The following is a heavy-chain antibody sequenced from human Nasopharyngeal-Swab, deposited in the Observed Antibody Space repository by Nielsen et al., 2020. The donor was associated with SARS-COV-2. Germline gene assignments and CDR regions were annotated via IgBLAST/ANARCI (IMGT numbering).Heavy chain of an antibody. CDR1: GFTLSSYA. CDR2: ISYDGSNK. J-gene: IGHJ3*02. D-gene: IGHD6-13*01. V-gene: IGHV3-30*04. CDR3: AAEATGTDAFDI. Sequence: GESLKISCAASGFTLSSYAMHWVRQAPGKGLEWVAVISYDGSNKYYADSVKGRFTISRDNSKNTLYLQMNSLRAEDTAVYYCAAEATGTDAFDIWGQGTMVTVSS.